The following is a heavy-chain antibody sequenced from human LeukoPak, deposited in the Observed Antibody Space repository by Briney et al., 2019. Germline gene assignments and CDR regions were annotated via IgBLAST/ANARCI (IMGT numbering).Heavy chain of an antibody. D-gene: IGHD6-13*01. CDR2: ISYDGSNK. CDR1: GFTFSSYA. V-gene: IGHV3-30-3*01. Sequence: PGGSLRLSCAASGFTFSSYAMHWVRQAPGKGLEWVAVISYDGSNKYYADSVKGRFTISRDNSKNTLYLQMNSLRAEDTAVYYCARDEPIYSSSWYKGPYDYWGQGTLVTVSS. J-gene: IGHJ4*02. CDR3: ARDEPIYSSSWYKGPYDY.